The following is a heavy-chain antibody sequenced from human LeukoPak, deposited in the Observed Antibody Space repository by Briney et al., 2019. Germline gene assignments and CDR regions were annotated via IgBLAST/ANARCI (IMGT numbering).Heavy chain of an antibody. J-gene: IGHJ4*02. CDR1: GFTFSSYA. CDR2: ISGSGGST. D-gene: IGHD5-18*01. V-gene: IGHV3-23*01. CDR3: AKDRRLGYSYGYHDY. Sequence: PGGSLRLSCAASGFTFSSYAMSWVRQAPGKGLEWVSAISGSGGSTYYADSVKGRFTISRDNSKNTLYLQMNGLRAEDTAVYYCAKDRRLGYSYGYHDYWGQGTLVTVSS.